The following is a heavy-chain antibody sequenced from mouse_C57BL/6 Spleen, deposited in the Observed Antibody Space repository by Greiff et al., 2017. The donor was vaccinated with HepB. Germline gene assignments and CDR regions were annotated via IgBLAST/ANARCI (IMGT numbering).Heavy chain of an antibody. J-gene: IGHJ4*01. CDR1: GYTFTDYN. D-gene: IGHD1-1*01. Sequence: EVQLQQSGPELVKPGASVKIPCKASGYTFTDYNMDWVKQSHGKSLEWIGDINPNNGGTIYNQKFKGKATLTVDKSSSTAYMELRSLTSEDTAVYYCARGRYYGSSHYYAMDYWGQGTSVTVSS. V-gene: IGHV1-18*01. CDR3: ARGRYYGSSHYYAMDY. CDR2: INPNNGGT.